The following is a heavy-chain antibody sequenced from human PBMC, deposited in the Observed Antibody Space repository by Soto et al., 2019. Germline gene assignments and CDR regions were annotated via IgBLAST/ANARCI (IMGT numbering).Heavy chain of an antibody. V-gene: IGHV3-74*01. CDR1: GFTFSSYW. CDR3: ERVFYVFGSGLQLKISTGSAP. Sequence: GGSLRLSCAASGFTFSSYWMHWVRQAPGKGLVWVSRINSDGSSTSYADSVKGRFTISRDNAKNTLYLQMNSLRAEDTAVYYCERVFYVFGSGLQLKISTGSAPGAQGPLVPVSS. CDR2: INSDGSST. D-gene: IGHD3-3*01. J-gene: IGHJ5*02.